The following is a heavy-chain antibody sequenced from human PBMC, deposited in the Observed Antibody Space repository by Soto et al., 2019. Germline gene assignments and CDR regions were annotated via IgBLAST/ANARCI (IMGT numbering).Heavy chain of an antibody. J-gene: IGHJ4*02. Sequence: QVQLVESGGGVVQPGRSLRLSCAASGFTFSSDARHWVRQSPGKGLGRVAVISYDGSNKDYADSVKGRFTISRDNSKRTLYVEMKSLRAEDTDVYSCARGDQQWSNFDYWGQGTLVNVSS. CDR3: ARGDQQWSNFDY. CDR2: ISYDGSNK. V-gene: IGHV3-30-3*01. D-gene: IGHD5-18*01. CDR1: GFTFSSDA.